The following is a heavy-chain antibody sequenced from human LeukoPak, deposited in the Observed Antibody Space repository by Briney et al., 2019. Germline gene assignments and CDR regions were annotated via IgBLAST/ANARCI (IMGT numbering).Heavy chain of an antibody. J-gene: IGHJ1*01. Sequence: SETLSLTCTVSGYSISSGYYWDWLRQPPGKGLEWIGSIYHSGSTYYNPSLKSRVTISVDTSKNQFSLKLSSVTAADTAVYYCARLKDGVEYFQHWGQGTLVTVSS. CDR3: ARLKDGVEYFQH. CDR1: GYSISSGYY. CDR2: IYHSGST. D-gene: IGHD3-10*01. V-gene: IGHV4-38-2*02.